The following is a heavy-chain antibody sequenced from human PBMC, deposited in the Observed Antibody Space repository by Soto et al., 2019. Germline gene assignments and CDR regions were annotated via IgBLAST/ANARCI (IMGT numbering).Heavy chain of an antibody. J-gene: IGHJ6*02. V-gene: IGHV1-69*13. Sequence: SVKVSCKASGGTFSSYAISWLRQAPGQGLEWMGGIITIFGTANYAQKYQGRGKITADESTRTAYMELSSLRSEDTAVYYCARVWFRELLSNGLKNYYYYGLDVWGQGTTVTVSS. CDR3: ARVWFRELLSNGLKNYYYYGLDV. CDR1: GGTFSSYA. D-gene: IGHD3-10*01. CDR2: IITIFGTA.